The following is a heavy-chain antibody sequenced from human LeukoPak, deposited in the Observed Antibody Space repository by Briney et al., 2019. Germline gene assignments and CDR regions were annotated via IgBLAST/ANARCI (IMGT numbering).Heavy chain of an antibody. CDR1: GFTFSSYA. CDR2: ISYDGSNK. J-gene: IGHJ4*02. V-gene: IGHV3-30*04. CDR3: ARPPKQQLAPFDY. Sequence: GGSLRLSCAASGFTFSSYAMHWVRQAPGKGLEWVAVISYDGSNKYYADSVKGRFTISRDNSKNTLYLQMNSLRAEDTAVYYCARPPKQQLAPFDYWGQGTLVTVSS. D-gene: IGHD6-13*01.